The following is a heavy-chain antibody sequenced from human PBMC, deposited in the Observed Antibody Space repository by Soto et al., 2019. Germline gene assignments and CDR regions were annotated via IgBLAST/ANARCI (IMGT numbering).Heavy chain of an antibody. CDR2: ISGSGGST. Sequence: EVQLLESGGGLVQPGGSLRLSCAASGFTFSSYAMSWVRQAPGKGLEWVSAISGSGGSTYYADSVKGRFTISRDNSKNTMYLQMNSQRSEDTAVYYCAKWGGGSMGAFDIWGQGTMVTVSS. CDR3: AKWGGGSMGAFDI. D-gene: IGHD3-10*01. J-gene: IGHJ3*02. CDR1: GFTFSSYA. V-gene: IGHV3-23*01.